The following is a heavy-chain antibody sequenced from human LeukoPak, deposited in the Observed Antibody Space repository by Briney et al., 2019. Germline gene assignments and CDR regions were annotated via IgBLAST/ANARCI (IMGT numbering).Heavy chain of an antibody. Sequence: ASVKVSCKASGYTFTGYYMHWVRQAPGQGLEWMGWINPDSGGTNYAQKFQGRVTMTRDTSISTAYMELRRLRSDDTAVYYCARDRSNYGHKQGVGYWGQGTLVTVSS. D-gene: IGHD5-24*01. CDR2: INPDSGGT. CDR3: ARDRSNYGHKQGVGY. J-gene: IGHJ4*02. V-gene: IGHV1-2*02. CDR1: GYTFTGYY.